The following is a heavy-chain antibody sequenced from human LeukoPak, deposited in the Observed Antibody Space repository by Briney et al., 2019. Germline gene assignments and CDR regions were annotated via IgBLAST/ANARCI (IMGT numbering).Heavy chain of an antibody. Sequence: RASVKVSCKASGYTLTSYYMHWVRQAPGQGLEWMGIINPSGGSTNYAQKFQGRVTMTRDMSTTTDYMELSSLRSEDTAVYYCARDNSVGDIAWWFDPWGQGTLVTVSS. CDR2: INPSGGST. CDR1: GYTLTSYY. V-gene: IGHV1-46*01. J-gene: IGHJ5*02. D-gene: IGHD3-16*02. CDR3: ARDNSVGDIAWWFDP.